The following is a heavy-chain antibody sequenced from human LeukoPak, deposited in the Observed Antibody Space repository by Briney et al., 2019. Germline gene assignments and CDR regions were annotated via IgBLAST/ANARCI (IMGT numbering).Heavy chain of an antibody. Sequence: SVKVSCKASGGTFSSYTISWVRQAPGQGLEWMGRIIPILGIANYAQKFQGRVTITADKSTSTAYMELSSLRSEDTAVYYCASLLTGGSYADYWGQGTLSPSPQ. D-gene: IGHD1-26*01. CDR3: ASLLTGGSYADY. CDR2: IIPILGIA. V-gene: IGHV1-69*02. CDR1: GGTFSSYT. J-gene: IGHJ4*02.